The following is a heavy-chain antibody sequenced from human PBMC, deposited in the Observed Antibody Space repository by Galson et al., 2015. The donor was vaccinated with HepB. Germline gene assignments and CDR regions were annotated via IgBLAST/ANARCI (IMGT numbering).Heavy chain of an antibody. V-gene: IGHV4-34*01. CDR2: INHSGST. Sequence: SETLSLTCAVYGGSFSGYYWSWIRQPPGKGLEWIGEINHSGSTNYNPSLKSRVTISVDTSKNQFSLKLSSVTAADTAVYYCARGQGSGWYGRPPGLWGQGTLVTVSS. D-gene: IGHD6-19*01. CDR1: GGSFSGYY. CDR3: ARGQGSGWYGRPPGL. J-gene: IGHJ4*02.